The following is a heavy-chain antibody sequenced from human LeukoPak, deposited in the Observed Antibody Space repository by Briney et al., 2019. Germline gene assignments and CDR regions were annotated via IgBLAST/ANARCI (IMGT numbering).Heavy chain of an antibody. CDR2: MNPNSGNT. Sequence: ASVKVSCKASGYTFTSYYINWVRQATGQGLEWMGWMNPNSGNTGYAQKFQGRVTMTRNTSISTAYMELSSLRSEDTAVYYCARGLRRTYYDILTGPTRGYYFDYWGQGTLVTVSS. V-gene: IGHV1-8*01. J-gene: IGHJ4*02. D-gene: IGHD3-9*01. CDR1: GYTFTSYY. CDR3: ARGLRRTYYDILTGPTRGYYFDY.